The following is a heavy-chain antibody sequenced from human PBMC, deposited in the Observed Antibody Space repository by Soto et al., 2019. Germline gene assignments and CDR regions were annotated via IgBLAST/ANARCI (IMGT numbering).Heavy chain of an antibody. CDR1: GGSISSGGYY. CDR2: IHHRGST. Sequence: QVQLQESGPGLVKASQTLSLTCNVSGGSISSGGYYWTWIRQHPGKGLEWIGNIHHRGSTFYNTSLKSRVSISVDTSKNQFSLKLSSVTAADTAVYFCVRGVLSWGQGTLVTVSS. CDR3: VRGVLS. D-gene: IGHD3-10*01. J-gene: IGHJ1*01. V-gene: IGHV4-31*03.